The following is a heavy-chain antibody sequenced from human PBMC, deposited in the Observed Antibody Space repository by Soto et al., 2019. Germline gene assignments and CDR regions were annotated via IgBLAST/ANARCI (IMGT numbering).Heavy chain of an antibody. J-gene: IGHJ4*02. V-gene: IGHV3-30*18. D-gene: IGHD6-19*01. Sequence: QPGGSLRLSCAASGFTFSSYGMHWARQAPGKGLEWVAVISYDGSNKYYADSVKGRFTISRDNSKNTLYLQMNSLRAEDTAVYYCAKEDSSGWSGTDYWGQGTLVTVSS. CDR3: AKEDSSGWSGTDY. CDR1: GFTFSSYG. CDR2: ISYDGSNK.